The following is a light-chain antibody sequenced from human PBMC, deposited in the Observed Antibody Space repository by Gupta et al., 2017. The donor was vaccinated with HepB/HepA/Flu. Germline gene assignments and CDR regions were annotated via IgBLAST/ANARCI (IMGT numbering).Light chain of an antibody. Sequence: DIQMTQSPSSLSASVGDRVTITCRASQSISSYLHWYQQKPGKAPKLLIYAASSLQSGVPSRFSGSGSGTDFTLTISRLQPEDFATYYCQHSDSTPFTFGQGTKLDIK. J-gene: IGKJ2*01. CDR1: QSISSY. V-gene: IGKV1-39*01. CDR2: AAS. CDR3: QHSDSTPFT.